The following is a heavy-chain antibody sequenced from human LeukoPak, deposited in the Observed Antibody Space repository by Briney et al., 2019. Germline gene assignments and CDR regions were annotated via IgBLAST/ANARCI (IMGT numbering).Heavy chain of an antibody. V-gene: IGHV1-18*01. Sequence: ASVKVSFKASGYTFTNYGISWVRQAPGQGLEWMGWISISKGNTIHGQKLLDRVTMTRDTSTSTAYMELRSLRSDDTAVYYCARDWPSEWQQLPDYDAVDIWGQGTMVTVSS. CDR2: ISISKGNT. CDR1: GYTFTNYG. D-gene: IGHD6-13*01. J-gene: IGHJ3*02. CDR3: ARDWPSEWQQLPDYDAVDI.